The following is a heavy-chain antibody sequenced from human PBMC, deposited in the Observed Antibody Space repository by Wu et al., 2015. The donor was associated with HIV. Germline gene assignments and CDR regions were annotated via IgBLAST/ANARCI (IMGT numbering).Heavy chain of an antibody. J-gene: IGHJ6*02. CDR1: GGTFSSYA. D-gene: IGHD3-10*01. V-gene: IGHV1-69*13. CDR3: ATNYYGSGSYYTYYGMDV. Sequence: QVQLVQSGAEVKKPGSSVKVSCKASGGTFSSYAISWVRQAPGQGLEWMGRIIPIFGTANYAQKFQGRVTITADESTSTAYMELSSLRSEDTAVYYCATNYYGSGSYYTYYGMDVWGQGTTVTVSS. CDR2: IIPIFGTA.